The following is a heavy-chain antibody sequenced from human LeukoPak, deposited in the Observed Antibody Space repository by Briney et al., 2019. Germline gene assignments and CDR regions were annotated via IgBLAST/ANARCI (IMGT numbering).Heavy chain of an antibody. CDR2: ISAYNGDT. CDR1: GYTFTSYG. CDR3: ARSDTVVVPGASDAFDM. V-gene: IGHV1-18*01. D-gene: IGHD2-2*01. J-gene: IGHJ3*02. Sequence: GASVKVSCKASGYTFTSYGISWVRQAPGQGLVWMGWISAYNGDTNYAQEYQGRVTMTTDTSTSTAYMELRSLRSDDTAVYYCARSDTVVVPGASDAFDMWGQGTMVTVSS.